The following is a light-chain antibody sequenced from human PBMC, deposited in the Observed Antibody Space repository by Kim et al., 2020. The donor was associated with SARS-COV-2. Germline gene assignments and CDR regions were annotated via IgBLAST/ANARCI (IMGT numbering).Light chain of an antibody. Sequence: DIQMTQSPSSLSASVGDRVTMTCRASQSISTYLNWYLQKPGKAPNLLIYLESSLQSGVPARFSGSGSGTDFTLTITNLQPEDFGTYYCQQSYTTPRTFGQGTKLEIK. CDR2: LES. CDR3: QQSYTTPRT. CDR1: QSISTY. V-gene: IGKV1-39*01. J-gene: IGKJ2*01.